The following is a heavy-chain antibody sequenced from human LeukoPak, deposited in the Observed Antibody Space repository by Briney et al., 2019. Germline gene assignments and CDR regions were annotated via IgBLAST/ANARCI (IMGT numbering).Heavy chain of an antibody. J-gene: IGHJ4*02. D-gene: IGHD6-13*01. CDR1: GGSIYTYY. V-gene: IGHV4-59*01. Sequence: PSETLSLTCSVSGGSIYTYYWSWIRQSPGKGLEWIGYIYHSGSTNYNSSLKSRVTISVDTSKNQFSLKLSSVTAADTAVYYCARVNRAVAAALDYWGQGTLVTVSS. CDR2: IYHSGST. CDR3: ARVNRAVAAALDY.